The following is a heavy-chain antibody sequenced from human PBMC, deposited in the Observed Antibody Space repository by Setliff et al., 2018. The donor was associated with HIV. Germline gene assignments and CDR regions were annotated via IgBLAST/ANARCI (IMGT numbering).Heavy chain of an antibody. V-gene: IGHV4-59*01. CDR3: ARVQMAYAAFDV. J-gene: IGHJ3*01. CDR1: GGSISTYY. Sequence: SETLSPTCTVSGGSISTYYWSWIRQPPGKGLEWIGSIYFTGSSDNNPSLKSRVTLSVDTSKHQFSLKLSSVTAADTAVYYCARVQMAYAAFDVWGQGTMVTVSS. CDR2: IYFTGSS. D-gene: IGHD4-17*01.